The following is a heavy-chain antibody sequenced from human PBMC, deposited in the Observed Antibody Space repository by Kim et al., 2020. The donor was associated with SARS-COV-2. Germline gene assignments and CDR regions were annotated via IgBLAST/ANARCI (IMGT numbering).Heavy chain of an antibody. Sequence: SETLSLTCTVSGGSISSGGYYWSWIRQHPGKGLEWIGYIYYSGSTYYNPSLKSRVTISVDTSKNQFSLKLSSVTAADTAVYYCARRPLTMNWFDPWGQGTLVTVSS. CDR3: ARRPLTMNWFDP. CDR2: IYYSGST. CDR1: GGSISSGGYY. V-gene: IGHV4-31*03. J-gene: IGHJ5*02.